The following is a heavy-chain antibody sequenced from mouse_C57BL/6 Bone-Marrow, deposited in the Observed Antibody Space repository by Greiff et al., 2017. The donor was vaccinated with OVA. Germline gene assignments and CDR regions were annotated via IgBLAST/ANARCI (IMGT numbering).Heavy chain of an antibody. D-gene: IGHD1-1*01. Sequence: VQLQQPGPELVKPGASVKISCKASGYAFSSSWMNWVKQRPGKGLEWIGRIYPGDGDTNYNGKFKGKATLTADKSSSTAYMQLSSLTSEDSAVYFCARDYGFDYWGKGTTLTVAS. CDR2: IYPGDGDT. V-gene: IGHV1-82*01. CDR1: GYAFSSSW. J-gene: IGHJ2*01. CDR3: ARDYGFDY.